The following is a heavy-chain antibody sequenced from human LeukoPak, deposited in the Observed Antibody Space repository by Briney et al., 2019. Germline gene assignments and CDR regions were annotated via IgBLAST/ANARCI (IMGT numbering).Heavy chain of an antibody. D-gene: IGHD2-2*01. V-gene: IGHV1-24*01. CDR1: GYTLTELS. Sequence: ASVKVSCKVSGYTLTELSMHWVRQAPGKGLEWMGGFDPEDGETIYAQKLQGRVTMTTDTSTSTAYMELRSLRSDDTAVYYCARDLGYCSSTSCYQDYWGQGTLVTVSS. CDR3: ARDLGYCSSTSCYQDY. CDR2: FDPEDGET. J-gene: IGHJ4*02.